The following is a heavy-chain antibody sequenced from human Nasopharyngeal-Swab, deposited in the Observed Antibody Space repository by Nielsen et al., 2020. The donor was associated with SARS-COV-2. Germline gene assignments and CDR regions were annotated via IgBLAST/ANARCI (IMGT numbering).Heavy chain of an antibody. CDR1: GGSISSGSYY. CDR2: IYTSGST. D-gene: IGHD4-17*01. J-gene: IGHJ6*02. Sequence: SETLSLTCTVSGGSISSGSYYWSWIRQPAGKGLEWIGRIYTSGSTNYNPSLKSRVTISVDTSKSQFSLKLSSVTAADTAVYYCARDLLYGDFYYYYGMDVWGQGTTVTVSS. CDR3: ARDLLYGDFYYYYGMDV. V-gene: IGHV4-61*02.